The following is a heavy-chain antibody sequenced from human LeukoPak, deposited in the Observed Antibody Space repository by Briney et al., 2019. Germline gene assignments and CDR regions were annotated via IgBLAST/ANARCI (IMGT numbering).Heavy chain of an antibody. CDR2: LYYSGTT. J-gene: IGHJ4*02. CDR3: ASDRSSWNPGAPY. Sequence: SETLPLTCSVSGDSISSGNYYWGWIRQPPGKGLEGIGNLYYSGTTYYNPSFKSRVTISVDTSKNQFSLKLSSVTAADTAVYYCASDRSSWNPGAPYWGQGTLVTVSS. CDR1: GDSISSGNYY. V-gene: IGHV4-39*01. D-gene: IGHD6-13*01.